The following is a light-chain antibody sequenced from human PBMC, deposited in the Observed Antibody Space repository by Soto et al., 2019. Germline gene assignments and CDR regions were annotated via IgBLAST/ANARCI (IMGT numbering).Light chain of an antibody. J-gene: IGKJ1*01. CDR2: DAS. CDR3: QQRLNWPPN. CDR1: QSVTNY. V-gene: IGKV3-11*01. Sequence: EIFLTQSPDTLPLSAGERATLSCRATQSVTNYIDWYQQRPGQAPRLLIYDASNRASGVPAKFSGSGSGTDFTLTISDLAPADFGIYYCQQRLNWPPNFGQGTKVDIK.